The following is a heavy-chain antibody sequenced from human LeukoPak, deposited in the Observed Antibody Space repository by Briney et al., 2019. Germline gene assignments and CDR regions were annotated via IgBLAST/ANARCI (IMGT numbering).Heavy chain of an antibody. V-gene: IGHV4-39*07. J-gene: IGHJ3*02. CDR1: GGSISSSSYY. D-gene: IGHD2-15*01. CDR2: IYYSGST. Sequence: SETLSLTCTDSGGSISSSSYYWGWIRQPPGKGLEWIGSIYYSGSTYYNPSLKSRVTISVDTSKNQFSLKLSSVTAADTAVYYCARQSRSPYCSGGSCYSSAFDIWGQGTMVTVSS. CDR3: ARQSRSPYCSGGSCYSSAFDI.